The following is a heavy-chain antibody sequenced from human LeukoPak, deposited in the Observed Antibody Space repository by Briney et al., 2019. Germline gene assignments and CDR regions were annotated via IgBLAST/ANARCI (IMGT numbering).Heavy chain of an antibody. CDR2: MYYSGST. D-gene: IGHD3-22*01. J-gene: IGHJ5*02. Sequence: PSETLSLTCTVSGGSISSGDYYWSWIRQPPGKGLEWIAYMYYSGSTYYNPSLKSRVTMSADTSKNQLSLKLSSVTAADTAVYYCARPYYYDSRIDPWGEGILVTVSS. CDR1: GGSISSGDYY. CDR3: ARPYYYDSRIDP. V-gene: IGHV4-30-4*01.